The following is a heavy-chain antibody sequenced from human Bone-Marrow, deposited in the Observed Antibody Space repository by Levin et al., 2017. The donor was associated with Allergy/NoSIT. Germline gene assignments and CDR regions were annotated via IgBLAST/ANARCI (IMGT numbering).Heavy chain of an antibody. J-gene: IGHJ6*02. CDR3: ARDPITMVRGHYYYYGMDV. V-gene: IGHV1-69*13. CDR1: GGTFSSYA. CDR2: IIPIFGTA. D-gene: IGHD3-10*01. Sequence: SVKVSCKASGGTFSSYAISWVRQAPGQGLEWMGGIIPIFGTANYAQKFQGRVTITADESTSTAYMELSSLRSEDTAVYYCARDPITMVRGHYYYYGMDVWGQGTTVTVSS.